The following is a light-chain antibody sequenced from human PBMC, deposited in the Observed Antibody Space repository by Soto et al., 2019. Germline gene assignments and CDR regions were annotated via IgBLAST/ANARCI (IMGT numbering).Light chain of an antibody. J-gene: IGKJ5*01. Sequence: DIQMTQSPSSLSASVGDRVTITCQASQDVSNYLNWYQQKLGKAPKLLIYDASNLETGVPSRFSGSGSGTYFSFTISSLQPEDFATYYCPQYSNLITYGQGTRLEIK. CDR2: DAS. V-gene: IGKV1-33*01. CDR3: PQYSNLIT. CDR1: QDVSNY.